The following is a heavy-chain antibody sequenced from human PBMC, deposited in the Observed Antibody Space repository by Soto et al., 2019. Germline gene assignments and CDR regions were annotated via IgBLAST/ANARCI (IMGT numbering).Heavy chain of an antibody. D-gene: IGHD3-10*01. CDR2: IYYSGST. CDR1: GGSISSGGYY. J-gene: IGHJ5*02. V-gene: IGHV4-31*03. Sequence: PSETLSLTCTVSGGSISSGGYYWSWIRQHPGKGLEWIGYIYYSGSTYYNPSLKSRVTISVDTSKNQFSLKLSSVTAADTAVYYCARGPLVYGTMVRGPTENWFDPWGQGTLVTVSS. CDR3: ARGPLVYGTMVRGPTENWFDP.